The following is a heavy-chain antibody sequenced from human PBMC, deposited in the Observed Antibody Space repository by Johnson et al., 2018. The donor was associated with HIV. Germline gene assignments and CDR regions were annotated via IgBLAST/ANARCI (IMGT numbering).Heavy chain of an antibody. CDR1: GFTFDDYG. Sequence: EVQLVESGGGVVQPGRSLRLTCAASGFTFDDYGMSWVRQAPGKGLEWVSGINWNGGSTSYADSVKGRFTISRDNAKNSLYLQMNSLRAEDTAVYYCAYTRGGAFDIWGQGTMVTVSS. D-gene: IGHD2-2*02. J-gene: IGHJ3*02. V-gene: IGHV3-20*04. CDR3: AYTRGGAFDI. CDR2: INWNGGST.